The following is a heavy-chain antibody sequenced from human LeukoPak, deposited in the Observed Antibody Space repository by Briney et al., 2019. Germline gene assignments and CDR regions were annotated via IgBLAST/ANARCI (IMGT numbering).Heavy chain of an antibody. CDR2: IYTSGST. CDR1: GGSISSYY. Sequence: SETLSLTCTVSGGSISSYYWSWIRQPAGKGLEWIGRIYTSGSTNYNPSLMSRVTMSVDTSKNPFSLKLNSVTAADTAVYYCASHGYCGGDCYSGGDAFDIWGQGTMVTVSS. J-gene: IGHJ3*02. V-gene: IGHV4-4*07. D-gene: IGHD2-21*01. CDR3: ASHGYCGGDCYSGGDAFDI.